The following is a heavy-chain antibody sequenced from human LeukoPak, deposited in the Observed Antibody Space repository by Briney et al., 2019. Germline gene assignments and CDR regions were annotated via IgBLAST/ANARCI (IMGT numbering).Heavy chain of an antibody. V-gene: IGHV4-38-2*02. J-gene: IGHJ4*02. Sequence: PSETLSLTCTVSGYSISSGYYWGWIRQPPGKGLEWTGSIDHSGSTYYNPSLKSRLTISVDTSKNQFSLKLSSVTAADTAVYYCARDERDSTGWYRVDYWGQGTLVTVSS. CDR2: IDHSGST. CDR1: GYSISSGYY. D-gene: IGHD6-19*01. CDR3: ARDERDSTGWYRVDY.